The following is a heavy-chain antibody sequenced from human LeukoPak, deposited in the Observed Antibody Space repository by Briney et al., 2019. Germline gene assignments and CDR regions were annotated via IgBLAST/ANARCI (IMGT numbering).Heavy chain of an antibody. J-gene: IGHJ5*02. D-gene: IGHD4-17*01. CDR1: GGSISSYH. CDR3: ARGGVDYGDYMGFDP. V-gene: IGHV4-4*07. CDR2: IYTSGST. Sequence: SETLSLTCTVSGGSISSYHWSWVRQPAGKGLEWIGRIYTSGSTNYNPSLKSRVTMSVDTSKNQFSLKLSSVTAADTAVYYCARGGVDYGDYMGFDPWGQGTLVTVSS.